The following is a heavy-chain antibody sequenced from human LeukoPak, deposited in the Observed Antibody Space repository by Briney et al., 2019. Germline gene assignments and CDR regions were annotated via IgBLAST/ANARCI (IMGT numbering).Heavy chain of an antibody. Sequence: GGSLRLSCAASGFTFSSYWMSWVRQAPGKGLEWVANIKQDGSEKYYVDSVKGRFTISRDNAKNSLYLQMNSLRAEDTAVYYCARGLIAVAGRTAGAYYWGQGTLVTVSS. J-gene: IGHJ4*02. D-gene: IGHD6-19*01. V-gene: IGHV3-7*01. CDR2: IKQDGSEK. CDR3: ARGLIAVAGRTAGAYY. CDR1: GFTFSSYW.